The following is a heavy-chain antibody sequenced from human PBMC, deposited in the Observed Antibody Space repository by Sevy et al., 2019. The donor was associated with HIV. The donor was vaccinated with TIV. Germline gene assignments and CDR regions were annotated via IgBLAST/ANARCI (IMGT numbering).Heavy chain of an antibody. Sequence: GGSLRLSCAASGFAFYDYSMSWIRQAPGKGLEGVATLSFGCGKINYADSVKGRFTISRDNSKNSFYLRMDNLRVEDTALYYCAREGCTRPHDYWGQGTRVTVSS. CDR1: GFAFYDYS. J-gene: IGHJ4*02. D-gene: IGHD2-8*01. V-gene: IGHV3-23*01. CDR3: AREGCTRPHDY. CDR2: LSFGCGKI.